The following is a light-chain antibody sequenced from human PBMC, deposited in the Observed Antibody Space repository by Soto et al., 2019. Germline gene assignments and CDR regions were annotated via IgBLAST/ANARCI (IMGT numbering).Light chain of an antibody. CDR1: QSLNRD. CDR3: QQYNNWPGT. Sequence: IVMTQSPATLSMSPGERATLSCRASQSLNRDLAWYQQKPGQSPRLLIFGASIRATGIPARFSGSGSGTEFTLTIGSMQPADCATYYCQQYNNWPGTFGQGTKVDIK. V-gene: IGKV3-15*01. CDR2: GAS. J-gene: IGKJ1*01.